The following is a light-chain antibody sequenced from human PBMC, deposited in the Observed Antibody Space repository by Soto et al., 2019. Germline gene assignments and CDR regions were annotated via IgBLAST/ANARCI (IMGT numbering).Light chain of an antibody. Sequence: QSVLTQPPSASGSPGQSVTISCTGTSSDVGGYNYVSWYQQYPGKAPKLIIYELTKRPSEVPDRFSGSKSGNTASLTVSGLQAEDEADYFCCSHAGDNTYVFGTGTKLTVL. CDR3: CSHAGDNTYV. V-gene: IGLV2-8*01. J-gene: IGLJ1*01. CDR2: ELT. CDR1: SSDVGGYNY.